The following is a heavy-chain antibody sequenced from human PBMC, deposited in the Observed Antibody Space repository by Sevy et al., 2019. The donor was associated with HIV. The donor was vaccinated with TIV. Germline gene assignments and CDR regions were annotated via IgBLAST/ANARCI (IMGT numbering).Heavy chain of an antibody. CDR1: GFTFDDFG. CDR2: INWNGGRS. CDR3: ARGGARPRSYDSSEGHLDH. D-gene: IGHD3-22*01. J-gene: IGHJ4*02. V-gene: IGHV3-20*01. Sequence: GGSLRLSCAASGFTFDDFGMSWVRQAPGKGLEWVSAINWNGGRSAYGDFVKGRFTISRDNAKNSLDLQINSLRVEDTAFYHRARGGARPRSYDSSEGHLDHWGQGPLVTVSS.